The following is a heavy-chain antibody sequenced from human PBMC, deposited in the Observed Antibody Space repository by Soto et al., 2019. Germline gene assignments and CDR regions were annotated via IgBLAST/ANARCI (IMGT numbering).Heavy chain of an antibody. D-gene: IGHD1-20*01. Sequence: SETLSLTCAVSGASISGSYYYWAWLRQSPGKGPEWIGSVFYTGFTSYNPSLESRVSVSVDTSKSQFSLKLSAVTAADTAVYYCATSQKGYNWNYFDHWGRGALVTVSS. CDR2: VFYTGFT. CDR3: ATSQKGYNWNYFDH. J-gene: IGHJ4*02. V-gene: IGHV4-39*01. CDR1: GASISGSYYY.